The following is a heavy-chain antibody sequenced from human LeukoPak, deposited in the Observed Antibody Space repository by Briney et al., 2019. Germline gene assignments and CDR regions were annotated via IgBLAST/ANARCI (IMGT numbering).Heavy chain of an antibody. Sequence: SETLSLTCTVSGYSISSGYYWGWIRQPPGKGLEWIGSIYHSGSTYYNPSLKSRVTISVDTSKNQFSLKLSSVTAADTAVYYCARGVGRTITTPPSDYWGQGTLVTVSS. CDR2: IYHSGST. V-gene: IGHV4-38-2*02. D-gene: IGHD3-22*01. J-gene: IGHJ4*02. CDR3: ARGVGRTITTPPSDY. CDR1: GYSISSGYY.